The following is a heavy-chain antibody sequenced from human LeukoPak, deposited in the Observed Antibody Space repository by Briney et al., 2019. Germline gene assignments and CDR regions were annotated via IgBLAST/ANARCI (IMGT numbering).Heavy chain of an antibody. D-gene: IGHD3-10*01. CDR3: ASSAPVAILSFYCYGMDV. J-gene: IGHJ6*04. CDR2: IFPIFGTA. V-gene: IGHV1-69*01. Sequence: SSVNVSCKASVGTLSSYAISWVRQAPGQGLEWMGGIFPIFGTANYAQKLQGRVTINPDESTSTAYKELSRLRSEDTAVYYCASSAPVAILSFYCYGMDVWGKGTTVTVSS. CDR1: VGTLSSYA.